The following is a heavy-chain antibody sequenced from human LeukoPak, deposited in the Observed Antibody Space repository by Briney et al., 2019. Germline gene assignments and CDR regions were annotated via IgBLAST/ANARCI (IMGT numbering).Heavy chain of an antibody. CDR2: INPSGGST. CDR1: GYTFTSYY. CDR3: ARVRGGGPYDFWSGYRYGMDV. V-gene: IGHV1-46*01. J-gene: IGHJ6*02. D-gene: IGHD3-3*01. Sequence: ASVKVSCKASGYTFTSYYMHWVRQAPGQGLEWMGIINPSGGSTSYAQKFQGRVTMTRDTSTSTVYMELSSLRSEDTAVYYCARVRGGGPYDFWSGYRYGMDVWGQGTTVTVSS.